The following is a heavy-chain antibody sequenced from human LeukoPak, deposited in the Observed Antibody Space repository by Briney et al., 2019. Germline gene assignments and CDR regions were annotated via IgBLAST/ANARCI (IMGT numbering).Heavy chain of an antibody. CDR3: VRARAWGSYDY. J-gene: IGHJ4*02. D-gene: IGHD7-27*01. Sequence: AGRSLTLSCAASGFTFSHYGMNWVRHTPGNGLEWVSGIRSNGITTSHAASVKGRFTTSRDNSKNTVYLQMNSLRADDMAMYFCVRARAWGSYDYWGQGALVTVSS. CDR1: GFTFSHYG. CDR2: IRSNGITT. V-gene: IGHV3-23*01.